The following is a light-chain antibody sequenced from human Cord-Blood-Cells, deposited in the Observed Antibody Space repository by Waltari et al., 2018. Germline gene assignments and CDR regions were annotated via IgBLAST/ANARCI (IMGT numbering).Light chain of an antibody. Sequence: EIVMTQSPATLSVSPGERATLPCRASQRVSSNLAWYQQKPGQVPRLLIYGASSRATGIPARFSGSGSGTEFTLTISSLQSEDFAVYYCQQYNNWPPLTFGGGTKVEIK. V-gene: IGKV3-15*01. CDR3: QQYNNWPPLT. CDR1: QRVSSN. J-gene: IGKJ4*01. CDR2: GAS.